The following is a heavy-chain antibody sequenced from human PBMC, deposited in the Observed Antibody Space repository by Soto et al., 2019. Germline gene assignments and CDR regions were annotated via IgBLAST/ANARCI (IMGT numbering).Heavy chain of an antibody. CDR1: GITFGSRA. CDR3: AREWIPDY. CDR2: ITDTGGDA. V-gene: IGHV3-23*01. Sequence: EVQLLESGGDLIQPGGSLRLSCVASGITFGSRAMSWVRQAPGEGLEWVSTITDTGGDAKYADSVRGRFTISRDNAKNSLYLQMNSLRAEDTAVYYCAREWIPDYWGQGSLVTVSS. D-gene: IGHD2-2*03. J-gene: IGHJ4*02.